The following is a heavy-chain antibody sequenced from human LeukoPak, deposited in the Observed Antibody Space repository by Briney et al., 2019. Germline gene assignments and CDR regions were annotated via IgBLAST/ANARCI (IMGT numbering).Heavy chain of an antibody. CDR2: IYYSGST. Sequence: SDTLSLTCTVSGGSISSSSYYWVWIRQPPGKGLEWIGSIYYSGSTYYNPSLKSRVTISVDTSKNQLSLKLSSVTAADTAVYYCARLQSIAVAAPWDYWGQGTLVTVSS. D-gene: IGHD6-19*01. CDR1: GGSISSSSYY. J-gene: IGHJ4*02. V-gene: IGHV4-39*01. CDR3: ARLQSIAVAAPWDY.